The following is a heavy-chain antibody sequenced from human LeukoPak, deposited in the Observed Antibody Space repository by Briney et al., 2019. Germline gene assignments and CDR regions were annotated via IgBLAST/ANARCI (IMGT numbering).Heavy chain of an antibody. Sequence: GSLRLSCAAPGFTFSDYYMSWIRQAPGKGLEWVSYISSSSSYTNYADSVKGRFTISRDNAKNSLYLQMNSLRAEDTAVYYCARSWAGGHFDYWGQGTLVTVSS. CDR2: ISSSSSYT. CDR1: GFTFSDYY. J-gene: IGHJ4*02. D-gene: IGHD2-15*01. V-gene: IGHV3-11*03. CDR3: ARSWAGGHFDY.